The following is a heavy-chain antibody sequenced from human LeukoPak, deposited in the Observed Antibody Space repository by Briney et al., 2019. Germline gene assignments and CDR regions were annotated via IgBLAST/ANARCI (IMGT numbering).Heavy chain of an antibody. Sequence: ASVKVSCKASGYTFTSYGISWVRQAPGQGLEWMGWINPNSGGTDYAQKFQGRVTMTRDTSISTAYMELSRLRSDDTAVYYCARALSGYDLGGTDFDYWGQGTLVTVSS. CDR2: INPNSGGT. CDR1: GYTFTSYG. D-gene: IGHD5-12*01. CDR3: ARALSGYDLGGTDFDY. V-gene: IGHV1-2*02. J-gene: IGHJ4*02.